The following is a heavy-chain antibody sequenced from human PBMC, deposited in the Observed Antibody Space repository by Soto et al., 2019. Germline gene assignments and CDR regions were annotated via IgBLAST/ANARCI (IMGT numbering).Heavy chain of an antibody. D-gene: IGHD6-19*01. J-gene: IGHJ5*02. CDR3: TKPRSSLQWHPFDP. CDR1: GFSLNTSGVG. CDR2: IYWDDDK. V-gene: IGHV2-5*02. Sequence: GSGPTLVNPTQTLTLTCTFSGFSLNTSGVGVGWIRQPPGKALEWLALIYWDDDKRYSPSLKSRLTITKDTSKNQVVLTMTNMDPVDTGTYYCTKPRSSLQWHPFDPWGHGTQVTVSS.